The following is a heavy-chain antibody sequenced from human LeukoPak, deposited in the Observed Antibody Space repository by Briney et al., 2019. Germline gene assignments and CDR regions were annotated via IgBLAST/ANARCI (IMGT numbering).Heavy chain of an antibody. CDR3: ARAAPYYYYMDV. CDR2: IIPIFGTA. Sequence: ASVKVSCKASGGTFSSYAISWVRQAPGQGLEWVGGIIPIFGTANYAQKFQGRVTITTDESTSTAYMELSSLRSEDTAVYYCARAAPYYYYMDVWGKGTTVTVSS. J-gene: IGHJ6*03. V-gene: IGHV1-69*05. CDR1: GGTFSSYA.